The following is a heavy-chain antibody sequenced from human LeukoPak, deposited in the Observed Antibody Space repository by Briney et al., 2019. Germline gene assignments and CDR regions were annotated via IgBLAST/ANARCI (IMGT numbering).Heavy chain of an antibody. CDR2: IYAGGTT. D-gene: IGHD5/OR15-5a*01. CDR1: GLTVSTNY. Sequence: GGSLRLSCAASGLTVSTNYTSWVRQAPGKGLEWVSAIYAGGTTYYADSVKGRFTLSTDGSKNTLYLQMNSLRAEDTAVYYCASYSVSSRRDYWGQGTLVTVSS. CDR3: ASYSVSSRRDY. V-gene: IGHV3-53*01. J-gene: IGHJ4*02.